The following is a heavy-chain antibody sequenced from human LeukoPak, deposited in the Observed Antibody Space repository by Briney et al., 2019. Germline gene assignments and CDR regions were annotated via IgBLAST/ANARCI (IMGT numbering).Heavy chain of an antibody. CDR2: ISSSSQNI. V-gene: IGHV3-48*02. CDR3: ARDYYGYYGMDV. D-gene: IGHD3-10*01. J-gene: IGHJ6*02. Sequence: GGSLRLSCAASGFTFTCCSLNWVRQAPGKGLERVSYISSSSQNIYYADSVKGRFTISRDNAKNSLYLQMNSLRDEDTAVYYCARDYYGYYGMDVWGQGTTVTVSS. CDR1: GFTFTCCS.